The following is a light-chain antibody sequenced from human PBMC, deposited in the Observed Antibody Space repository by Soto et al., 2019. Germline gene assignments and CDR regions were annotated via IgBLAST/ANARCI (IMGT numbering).Light chain of an antibody. CDR3: QQRSNWPLT. V-gene: IGKV3-11*01. CDR2: DAS. CDR1: QSVSSS. J-gene: IGKJ4*01. Sequence: EIVVTQSPATLSVSPGERVTLSCRASQSVSSSLAWYQQKPGQSPRLLISDASNRATGIPARFTGSGSGTDFTLTSSSLEPEDFAVYYCQQRSNWPLTFGGGTKVDIK.